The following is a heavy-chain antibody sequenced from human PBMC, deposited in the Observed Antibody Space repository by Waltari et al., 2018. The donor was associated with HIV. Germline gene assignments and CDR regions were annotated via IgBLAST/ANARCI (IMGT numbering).Heavy chain of an antibody. Sequence: EVQLVESGGGLIQPGGSRSFSCVATGFTVGSRFLSWFGQAPGKGLEWVSVIYSGGSTYYADSVRGRFTISRDNSKNTVYLQMNSLRVEDTAVYYCASDQSRDTATGDLWGQGTLVTVSS. CDR2: IYSGGST. V-gene: IGHV3-53*01. CDR1: GFTVGSRF. D-gene: IGHD5-18*01. CDR3: ASDQSRDTATGDL. J-gene: IGHJ5*02.